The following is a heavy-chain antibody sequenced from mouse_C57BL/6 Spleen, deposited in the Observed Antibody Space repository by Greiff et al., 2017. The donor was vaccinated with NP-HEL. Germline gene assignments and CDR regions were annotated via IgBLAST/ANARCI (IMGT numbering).Heavy chain of an antibody. CDR3: TRVTNYGSSPAWFAY. Sequence: EVQRVESGEGLVKPGGSLKLSCAASGFTFSSYAMSWVRQTPEKRLEWVAYISSGGDYIYYADTVKGRFTISRDNARNTLYLQMSSLKSEDTAMYYGTRVTNYGSSPAWFAYWGQGTLVTVSA. J-gene: IGHJ3*01. D-gene: IGHD1-1*01. V-gene: IGHV5-9-1*02. CDR1: GFTFSSYA. CDR2: ISSGGDYI.